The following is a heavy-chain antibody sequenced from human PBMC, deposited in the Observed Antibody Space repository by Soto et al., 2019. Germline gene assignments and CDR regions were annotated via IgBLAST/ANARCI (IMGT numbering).Heavy chain of an antibody. Sequence: QVQLQESGPGLVKPSQTLSLTCTVSNDSINNNNFYWSWIRQYPGKGLEWIGYIYHSGSTYYNPSLKRRVSISVDTSRNQFSLTLSSVTAADTAVYYCATSSIGDSSGYFPFWGQGTLVTVSS. CDR1: NDSINNNNFY. J-gene: IGHJ4*02. CDR2: IYHSGST. V-gene: IGHV4-31*03. CDR3: ATSSIGDSSGYFPF. D-gene: IGHD3-22*01.